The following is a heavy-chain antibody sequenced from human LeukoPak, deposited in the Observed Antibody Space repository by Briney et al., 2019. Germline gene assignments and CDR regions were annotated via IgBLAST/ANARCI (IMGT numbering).Heavy chain of an antibody. CDR2: TYYRSEWYN. V-gene: IGHV6-1*01. CDR1: GDSVSSNTAA. CDR3: AREGNYYDSNFYYPQYFQH. Sequence: SQTLSLTCAISGDSVSSNTAAWNWIRQSPSRGLEWLGRTYYRSEWYNDYAVSVKSRITLNPDTSKNQFSLHLNSVTPEDTAVYYCAREGNYYDSNFYYPQYFQHWGQGTLVTVSS. J-gene: IGHJ1*01. D-gene: IGHD3-22*01.